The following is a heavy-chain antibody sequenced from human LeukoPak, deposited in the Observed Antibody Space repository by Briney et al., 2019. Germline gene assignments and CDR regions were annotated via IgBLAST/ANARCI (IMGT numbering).Heavy chain of an antibody. V-gene: IGHV1-2*02. CDR3: ARHVERLAFDI. CDR2: INPNSGGT. CDR1: GYTFTGYE. D-gene: IGHD1-1*01. J-gene: IGHJ3*02. Sequence: GASVKVSCKASGYTFTGYEMHWVRQAPGQGLEWMGWINPNSGGTNYAQKFRGRVTMTRDTSISTAYMELSRLRSDDTAAYYCARHVERLAFDIWGQGTMVTVSS.